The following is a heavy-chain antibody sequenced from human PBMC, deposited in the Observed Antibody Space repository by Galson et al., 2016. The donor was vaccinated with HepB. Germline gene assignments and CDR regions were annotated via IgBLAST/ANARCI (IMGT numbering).Heavy chain of an antibody. CDR3: ATSLRYFDWDALDI. CDR2: IYYNGHT. V-gene: IGHV4-59*08. Sequence: SETLSLTCTVSGGSSGNYYWSWIRQRPGKGLEWIGYIYYNGHTNYNPSLKSRVPISLDASKNQFSLKLTSVTAADTAVHYCATSLRYFDWDALDIWGQGTLVTVSS. J-gene: IGHJ3*02. D-gene: IGHD3-9*01. CDR1: GGSSGNYY.